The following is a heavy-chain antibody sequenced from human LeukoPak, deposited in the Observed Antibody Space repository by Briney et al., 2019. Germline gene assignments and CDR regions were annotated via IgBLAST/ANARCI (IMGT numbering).Heavy chain of an antibody. D-gene: IGHD6-13*01. V-gene: IGHV3-21*01. CDR2: ISSSSSYI. CDR3: AREGLYSSSWSAFDI. Sequence: GGSLRLSCAASGFTFSSYSMNWVRQAPGKGLEGASSISSSSSYIYYADSVKDRFTISRDNANNTLYLQMNSLRGEDTAVYYCAREGLYSSSWSAFDIWGQGTMVTVSS. J-gene: IGHJ3*02. CDR1: GFTFSSYS.